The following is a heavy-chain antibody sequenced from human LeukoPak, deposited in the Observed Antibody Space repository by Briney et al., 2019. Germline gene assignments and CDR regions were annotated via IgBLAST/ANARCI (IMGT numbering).Heavy chain of an antibody. CDR2: TYYSGSA. CDR3: ARGEKRFLERFLDTFDI. J-gene: IGHJ3*02. D-gene: IGHD3-3*01. V-gene: IGHV4-31*03. Sequence: PSETLSLTCTVSGVSVSSGSYYWSWIRHHPGKGLEWIGFTYYSGSADYNPSLKSRVTISVATSENQFSLKLSSVTAADTAVYYCARGEKRFLERFLDTFDIWGQGTVVTVSS. CDR1: GVSVSSGSYY.